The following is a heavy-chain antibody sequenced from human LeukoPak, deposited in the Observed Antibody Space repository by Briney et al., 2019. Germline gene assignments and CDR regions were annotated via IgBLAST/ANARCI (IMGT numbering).Heavy chain of an antibody. J-gene: IGHJ4*02. CDR2: IYSRGDT. CDR1: EFIVSINY. CDR3: AKSQVTGWYDFDY. V-gene: IGHV3-66*03. D-gene: IGHD6-19*01. Sequence: GGSLRLSCAASEFIVSINYMTWVRQAPGKGLEWVSLIYSRGDTKYADSVKGRFTISRDNSKSTLNLQMNSLRPEDTAVYYCAKSQVTGWYDFDYWGQGTLVIVSS.